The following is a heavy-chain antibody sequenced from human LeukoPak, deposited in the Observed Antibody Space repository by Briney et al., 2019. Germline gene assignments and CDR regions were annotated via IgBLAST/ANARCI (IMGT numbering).Heavy chain of an antibody. CDR3: ASGPRNAFDI. J-gene: IGHJ3*02. CDR1: GFTFSSYS. Sequence: GGSLRLFCAASGFTFSSYSMNWVRQAPGKGLEWVSYISSSSSTIYYADSVKGRFTISRDNAKNSLYLQMNSLRAEDTAVYYCASGPRNAFDIWGQGTMVTVSS. V-gene: IGHV3-48*01. CDR2: ISSSSSTI.